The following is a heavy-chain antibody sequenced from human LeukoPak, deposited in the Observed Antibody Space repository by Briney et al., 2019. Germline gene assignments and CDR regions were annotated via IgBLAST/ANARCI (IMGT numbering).Heavy chain of an antibody. J-gene: IGHJ4*02. Sequence: SETLSLTCTVSGGSISSYYWSWIRQPPGKGLEWIGYIYYSGSTNYNPSLKSRVTISVDTSKNQFSLKLSSVTAADTAVYYCASTYCSGGSCYWALDYWGQGTLVTVSS. CDR1: GGSISSYY. V-gene: IGHV4-59*08. CDR3: ASTYCSGGSCYWALDY. CDR2: IYYSGST. D-gene: IGHD2-15*01.